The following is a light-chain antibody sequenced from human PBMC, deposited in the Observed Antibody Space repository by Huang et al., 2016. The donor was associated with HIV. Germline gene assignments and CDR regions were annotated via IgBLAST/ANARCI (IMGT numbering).Light chain of an antibody. V-gene: IGKV3-11*01. CDR1: QIINNY. CDR3: QQRGAWPLT. Sequence: DIVLTQSPATLSLSPGQRATLSCRASQIINNYLVWYQQKPGQAPRLLIYDSFNRATGIPARFSGSGSGTDFTLTINTLEPEDFAVYYCQQRGAWPLTFGGGTKVEIK. CDR2: DSF. J-gene: IGKJ4*01.